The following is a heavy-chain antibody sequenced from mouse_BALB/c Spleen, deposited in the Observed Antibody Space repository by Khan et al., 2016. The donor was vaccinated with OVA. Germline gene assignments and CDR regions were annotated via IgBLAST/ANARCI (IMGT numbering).Heavy chain of an antibody. CDR2: IWSGGST. CDR3: ARNYDYDEGLTY. Sequence: QVQLKQSGPGLVQPSQSLSITCTVSGFSLTNYGVHWVRQSPGKCLEWLGLIWSGGSTDYNAAFISRLSISKDNSKSQVFFKMNSLQANDTAIYXCARNYDYDEGLTYWGQGTLVTVSA. J-gene: IGHJ3*01. CDR1: GFSLTNYG. V-gene: IGHV2-2*02. D-gene: IGHD2-4*01.